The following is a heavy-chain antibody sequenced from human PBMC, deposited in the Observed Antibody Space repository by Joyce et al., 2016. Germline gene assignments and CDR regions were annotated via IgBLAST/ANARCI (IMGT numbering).Heavy chain of an antibody. J-gene: IGHJ6*02. D-gene: IGHD3-10*01. CDR1: GDSFSDTSYY. CDR2: IYNSATT. CDR3: ATSLPSRVGGFQFFGLDV. V-gene: IGHV4-61*01. Sequence: HLQESGPGLVKPSETLSLTCTISGDSFSDTSYYWSWIRQPRGKGLEWLGFIYNSATTHDNPSLGGRLSISAGAAKKQFSLRLTSVTSADTAVYYCATSLPSRVGGFQFFGLDVWGQGTTVIVS.